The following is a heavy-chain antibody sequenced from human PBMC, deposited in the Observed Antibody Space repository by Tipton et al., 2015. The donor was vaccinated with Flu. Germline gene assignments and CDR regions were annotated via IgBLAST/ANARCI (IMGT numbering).Heavy chain of an antibody. CDR3: ARSRGTVAAPLDY. J-gene: IGHJ4*02. CDR2: IYTSGST. CDR1: GGSISSYY. D-gene: IGHD6-19*01. Sequence: TLSLTCTVSGGSISSYYWSRIRQPAGKGLEWIGRIYTSGSTNYNPSLKSRVTMSVDTSKNQFSLKLSSVTAADTAVYYCARSRGTVAAPLDYWGQGTLVTVSS. V-gene: IGHV4-4*07.